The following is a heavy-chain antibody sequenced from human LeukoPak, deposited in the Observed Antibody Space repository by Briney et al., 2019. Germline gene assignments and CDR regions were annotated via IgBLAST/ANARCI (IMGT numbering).Heavy chain of an antibody. V-gene: IGHV3-30-3*01. Sequence: GRSLRLSCAASGFTFSSYAMHWVRQAPGKGLEWVAVISYDGSNKYYADSVKGRFTISRDNSKNTLYLQMNSLRAEDTAVYYCARQKDDTAMVSCYFGYWGQGTLVTVSS. CDR1: GFTFSSYA. CDR3: ARQKDDTAMVSCYFGY. CDR2: ISYDGSNK. D-gene: IGHD5-18*01. J-gene: IGHJ4*02.